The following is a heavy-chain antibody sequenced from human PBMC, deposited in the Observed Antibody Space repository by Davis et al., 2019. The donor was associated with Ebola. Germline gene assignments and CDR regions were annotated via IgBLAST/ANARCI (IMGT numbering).Heavy chain of an antibody. V-gene: IGHV3-15*01. CDR2: IKSKADGGTT. CDR1: AFTFSNAW. Sequence: GGSLRLSCAASAFTFSNAWMSWVRQAPGKGLEWVGRIKSKADGGTTDYASPVKGRFTISRDNSKNTLYLQMNSLRAEDTAVYYCAKDRAWMEYQLLWYVYWGQGTLVTVSS. CDR3: AKDRAWMEYQLLWYVY. D-gene: IGHD2-2*01. J-gene: IGHJ4*02.